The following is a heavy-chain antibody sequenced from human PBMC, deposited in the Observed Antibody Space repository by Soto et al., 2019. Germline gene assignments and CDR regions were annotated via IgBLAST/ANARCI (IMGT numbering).Heavy chain of an antibody. Sequence: RSVHRDTRQGVEWMGEIIPMFGTSNYAQKFQGRVTITADKSTSTAYMELSSLRSEDTAVYYCARGYDFWSGLPLYGMDVWGQGTTVTVSS. V-gene: IGHV1-69*06. CDR2: IIPMFGTS. CDR3: ARGYDFWSGLPLYGMDV. D-gene: IGHD3-3*01. J-gene: IGHJ6*02.